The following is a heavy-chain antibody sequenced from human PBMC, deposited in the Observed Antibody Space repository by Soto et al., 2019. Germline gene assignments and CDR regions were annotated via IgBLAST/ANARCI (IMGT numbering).Heavy chain of an antibody. J-gene: IGHJ4*02. CDR1: GFTFSSYA. V-gene: IGHV3-23*01. CDR2: ISGSGGSP. CDR3: AKECNCGWYYFDY. Sequence: EVQLLESGGGLVQPGGSLILSCAASGFTFSSYAMNWVRQAPGKGLEWVSTISGSGGSPYSPDPVKGPFTISRDNSKNTLYLQMNSLRVEDTAISYGAKECNCGWYYFDYLGQGTLVTVSS. D-gene: IGHD6-19*01.